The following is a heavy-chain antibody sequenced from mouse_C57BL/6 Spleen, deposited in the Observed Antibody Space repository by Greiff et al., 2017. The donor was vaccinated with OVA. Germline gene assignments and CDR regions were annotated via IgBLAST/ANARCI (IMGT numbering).Heavy chain of an antibody. Sequence: VQLQQPGAELVRPGSSVKLSCKASGYTFTSYWMHWVKQRPIQGLEWIGNIDPSDSETHYNQKFKDKATLTVDKSSSTAYMQLSSLTSEDSAVYYCAREGWDWYFDVWGTGTTVTVSS. CDR2: IDPSDSET. CDR3: AREGWDWYFDV. CDR1: GYTFTSYW. V-gene: IGHV1-52*01. D-gene: IGHD3-3*01. J-gene: IGHJ1*03.